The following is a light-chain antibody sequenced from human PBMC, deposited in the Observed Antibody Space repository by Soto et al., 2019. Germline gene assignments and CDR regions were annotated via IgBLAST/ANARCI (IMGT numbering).Light chain of an antibody. V-gene: IGKV1-6*01. CDR2: AAS. Sequence: AIQMTQSPSSLSASVGDRVTISCRASQGIRSDLDWYQQKPGKAPKLLIFAASTLQSGVPSRFSGRGSATDFTLTISSLQPEDFATYYCLQRYNFPRTFGQGTKVEIK. CDR1: QGIRSD. J-gene: IGKJ1*01. CDR3: LQRYNFPRT.